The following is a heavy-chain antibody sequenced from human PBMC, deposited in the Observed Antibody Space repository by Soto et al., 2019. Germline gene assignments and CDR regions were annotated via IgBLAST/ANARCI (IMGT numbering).Heavy chain of an antibody. V-gene: IGHV4-31*03. J-gene: IGHJ5*02. Sequence: PSETLSLTCTVSGGSISSGGYYWSWIRQHPGKGLEWIGYIYYSGSTYYNPSLKSRVTISVDTSKNQFSPKLSSVTAADTAVYYCARTHIVGLRVSGFDPWGQGTLVTVSS. CDR3: ARTHIVGLRVSGFDP. CDR2: IYYSGST. D-gene: IGHD1-26*01. CDR1: GGSISSGGYY.